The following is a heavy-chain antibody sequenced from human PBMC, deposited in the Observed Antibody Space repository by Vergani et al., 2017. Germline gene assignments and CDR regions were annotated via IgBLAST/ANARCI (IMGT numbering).Heavy chain of an antibody. Sequence: EVQLVESGGGLVQPGGSLRLSCAASGFTFSSYWMSWVRQAPGKGLVWVSRINSDGSSTSYADSVKGRFTISRDNAKNTLYLQMNSLRAEDTAVYYCARGDSSSSLYYYYYMDVWGKGTTVTVSS. D-gene: IGHD6-6*01. CDR3: ARGDSSSSLYYYYYMDV. J-gene: IGHJ6*03. CDR2: INSDGSST. CDR1: GFTFSSYW. V-gene: IGHV3-74*02.